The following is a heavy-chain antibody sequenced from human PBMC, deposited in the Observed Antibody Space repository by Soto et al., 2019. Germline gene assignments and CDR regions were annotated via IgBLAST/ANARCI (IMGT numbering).Heavy chain of an antibody. V-gene: IGHV3-30-3*01. Sequence: QVQLVESGGGVVQPGRSLRLSCAASGFTFRRYAMHWVRKAPGKGLEWVALISYDGSNRYYPDSVKGRFTISRDNSKNTLYLEMNSLRAEDTAVYYCARDLSGSSFDYWGQGTLVTVSS. CDR2: ISYDGSNR. J-gene: IGHJ4*02. D-gene: IGHD1-26*01. CDR3: ARDLSGSSFDY. CDR1: GFTFRRYA.